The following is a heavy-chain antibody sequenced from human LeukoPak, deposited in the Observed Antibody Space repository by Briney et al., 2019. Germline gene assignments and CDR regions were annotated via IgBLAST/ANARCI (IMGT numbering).Heavy chain of an antibody. D-gene: IGHD3-10*01. CDR2: IKQDGSEK. CDR3: TTNVLLWFGELFP. Sequence: GGSLRLSCAASGFTFSSSWMSWVRQAPGKGLEWVANIKQDGSEKYYVDSVKGRFTISRDNAKSSLYLQMNSLKTEDTAVYYCTTNVLLWFGELFPWGQGTLVTVSS. J-gene: IGHJ5*02. CDR1: GFTFSSSW. V-gene: IGHV3-7*03.